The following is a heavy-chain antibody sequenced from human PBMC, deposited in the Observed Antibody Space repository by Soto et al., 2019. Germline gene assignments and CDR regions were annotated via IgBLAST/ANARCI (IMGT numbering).Heavy chain of an antibody. CDR2: ISSSSSYI. CDR3: ARGDYHDTSGPFSDAFDI. CDR1: GFTFSSYS. D-gene: IGHD3-22*01. J-gene: IGHJ3*02. V-gene: IGHV3-21*01. Sequence: GGSLRLSCAASGFTFSSYSMNWVRQAPGKGLEWVSSISSSSSYIYYADSVKGRFTISRDNAKKSLYLQMNSLRVEDTAVYYSARGDYHDTSGPFSDAFDIWGQGTMVTVSS.